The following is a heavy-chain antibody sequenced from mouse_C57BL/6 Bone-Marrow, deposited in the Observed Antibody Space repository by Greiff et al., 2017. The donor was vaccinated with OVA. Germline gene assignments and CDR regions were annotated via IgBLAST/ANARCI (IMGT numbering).Heavy chain of an antibody. CDR3: TTRDGYYSWFAY. CDR1: GFNIKDDY. D-gene: IGHD2-3*01. CDR2: IDPENGDT. Sequence: EVKLMESGAELVRPGASVKLSCTASGFNIKDDYMHWVKQRPEQGLEWIGWIDPENGDTEYASKFQGKATITADTSSNTAYLQLSSLTSEDTAVYYCTTRDGYYSWFAYWGQGTLVTVSA. J-gene: IGHJ3*01. V-gene: IGHV14-4*01.